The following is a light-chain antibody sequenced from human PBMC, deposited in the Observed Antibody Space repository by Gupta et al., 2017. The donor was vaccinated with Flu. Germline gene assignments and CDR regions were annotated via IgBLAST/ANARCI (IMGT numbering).Light chain of an antibody. CDR1: NIGSKT. CDR3: QVWDRTSDHWI. Sequence: SYVLPQPPTVSVAPGPTARMTRGGNNIGSKTGHRYQQRPGQAPVLVVFDNSDRPSGIPERFSGSNSGITATLTISKVEAGDEADYYCQVWDRTSDHWIFGGGTKLTVL. CDR2: DNS. J-gene: IGLJ2*01. V-gene: IGLV3-21*02.